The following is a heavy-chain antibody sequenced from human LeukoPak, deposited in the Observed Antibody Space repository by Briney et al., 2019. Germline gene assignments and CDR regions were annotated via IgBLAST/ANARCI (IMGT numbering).Heavy chain of an antibody. CDR1: GGSISSGDYY. J-gene: IGHJ6*04. D-gene: IGHD5/OR15-5a*01. V-gene: IGHV4-30-4*01. Sequence: SSETLSLTCTVSGGSISSGDYYWSWIRQPPGKGLEWIGYIYYSGSSYYNPSLKSRVTISLDTSKNQFSLKLSSVTAADTAVYYCARGPVYMDVWGKGTTVTVSS. CDR3: ARGPVYMDV. CDR2: IYYSGSS.